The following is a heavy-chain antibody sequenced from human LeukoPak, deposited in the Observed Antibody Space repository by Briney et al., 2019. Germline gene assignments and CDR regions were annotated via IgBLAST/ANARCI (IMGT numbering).Heavy chain of an antibody. Sequence: GGSLRLSCAASGFTFSSYWMSWVRQAPGKGLEWVANIKQDGSEKYYVDSVKGRFTISRDNDKNSLYLQMNSLRAEDTAVYYCARDPAVDSSAWYLDYWGQGTLVTVSS. J-gene: IGHJ4*02. D-gene: IGHD6-19*01. CDR3: ARDPAVDSSAWYLDY. V-gene: IGHV3-7*01. CDR2: IKQDGSEK. CDR1: GFTFSSYW.